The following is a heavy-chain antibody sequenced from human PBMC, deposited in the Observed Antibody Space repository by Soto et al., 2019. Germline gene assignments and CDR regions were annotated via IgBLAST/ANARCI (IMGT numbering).Heavy chain of an antibody. J-gene: IGHJ3*02. V-gene: IGHV3-33*01. CDR1: GFTFSNYG. Sequence: PGGSLSLSCAASGFTFSNYGVHWVRQAPGKGLEWVAVIWYDGSSEYYTESVKGRFTISRDNSKNTLYLHMNSLRAEDTAVYYCARVPGSGTYYDNRIANDAFDIWGQGTLVTVS. CDR2: IWYDGSSE. CDR3: ARVPGSGTYYDNRIANDAFDI. D-gene: IGHD3-10*01.